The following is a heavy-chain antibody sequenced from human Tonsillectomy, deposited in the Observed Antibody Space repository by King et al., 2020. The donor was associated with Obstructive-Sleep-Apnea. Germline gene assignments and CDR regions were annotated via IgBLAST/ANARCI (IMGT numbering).Heavy chain of an antibody. CDR2: ISSSSSDI. CDR1: GFTFSSYS. D-gene: IGHD3-22*01. V-gene: IGHV3-21*01. J-gene: IGHJ4*02. Sequence: VQLVQSGGGLVKPGGSLRLSCAASGFTFSSYSMNWVRQAPGKGLEWVSSISSSSSDIYYADSVKGRFTISRDNAKNSLYLQMNSLRAEDTAVYYCARTYYYDSSGKYYFDYWGQGTLVTVSS. CDR3: ARTYYYDSSGKYYFDY.